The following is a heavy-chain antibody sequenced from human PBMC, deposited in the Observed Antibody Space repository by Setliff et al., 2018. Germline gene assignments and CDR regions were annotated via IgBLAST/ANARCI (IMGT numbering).Heavy chain of an antibody. CDR2: ITGGGGST. J-gene: IGHJ4*02. Sequence: PGGSLRLSCAASGFTFSNYAMSWVRRAPGKGLAWVSGITGGGGSTYYADSVKGRFTISRDNAKNSLYLQMNSLRAEDTAVYYCARDPHFDSWGQGTLVTVSS. CDR1: GFTFSNYA. V-gene: IGHV3-23*01. CDR3: ARDPHFDS.